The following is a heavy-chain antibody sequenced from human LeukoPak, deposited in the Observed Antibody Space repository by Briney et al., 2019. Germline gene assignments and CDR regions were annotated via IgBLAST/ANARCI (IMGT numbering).Heavy chain of an antibody. Sequence: PGGSLRLSCAASGFTFSSYAMSWVRQAPGKGLEWVSAISGSGSSTYYAGSVRGRFTTSRDNSKRTVCLQMNSLRVEDTAVYYCAPLAANIFDYWGQGTLVTASS. J-gene: IGHJ4*02. CDR3: APLAANIFDY. CDR2: ISGSGSST. CDR1: GFTFSSYA. V-gene: IGHV3-23*01. D-gene: IGHD6-25*01.